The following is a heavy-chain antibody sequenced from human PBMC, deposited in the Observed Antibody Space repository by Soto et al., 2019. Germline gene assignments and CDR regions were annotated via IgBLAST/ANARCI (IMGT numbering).Heavy chain of an antibody. CDR2: INAGNGDI. CDR1: GYTLSNYA. D-gene: IGHD3-22*01. Sequence: ASVKVSCKASGYTLSNYAMHWVRQAPGQRLEWMGWINAGNGDIKYSQKFQGRVSITRNTSISTAYMELSSLRSEDTAVYYCARAHYYDSSGYSPNFDYGGQGTLVTVSS. V-gene: IGHV1-3*01. J-gene: IGHJ4*02. CDR3: ARAHYYDSSGYSPNFDY.